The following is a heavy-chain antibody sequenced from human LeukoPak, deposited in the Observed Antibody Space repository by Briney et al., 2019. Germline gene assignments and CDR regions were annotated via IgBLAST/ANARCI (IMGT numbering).Heavy chain of an antibody. V-gene: IGHV1-2*04. CDR1: GYTFTGYY. CDR3: ARTPSARPLFFFDY. J-gene: IGHJ4*02. D-gene: IGHD6-6*01. CDR2: VDPNSGGT. Sequence: GSSVTVSCKASGYTFTGYYMHWVRQAPGQGLEWVGWVDPNSGGTNYAQKFQGWVTMTRDTSISTAYMEMSRLRSDDTAVYSCARTPSARPLFFFDYWGQGTLVTVSS.